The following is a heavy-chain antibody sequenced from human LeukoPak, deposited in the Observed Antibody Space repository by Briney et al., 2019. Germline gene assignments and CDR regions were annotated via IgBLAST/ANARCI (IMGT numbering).Heavy chain of an antibody. D-gene: IGHD2-21*02. Sequence: KPSETLSLTCTVSGGSISSGSYYWSGIRQPAGKGLEWIGRIYTSGSTNYNPSLKSRVTISVDTSKNQFSLKLSSVTAADTAVYYCAKGSRGSCRGAYCYSFDNWGQGAVVTVSS. J-gene: IGHJ4*02. CDR2: IYTSGST. CDR1: GGSISSGSYY. V-gene: IGHV4-61*02. CDR3: AKGSRGSCRGAYCYSFDN.